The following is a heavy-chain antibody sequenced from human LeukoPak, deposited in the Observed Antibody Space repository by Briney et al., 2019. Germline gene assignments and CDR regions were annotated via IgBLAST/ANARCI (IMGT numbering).Heavy chain of an antibody. CDR3: ARIGYSSSCTDY. CDR2: IKQDGSVK. Sequence: GSLRLSCAASGFTVSSNYMSWVRQAPGKGLEWVANIKQDGSVKYYVDSVKGRVTISRDNAKNSLYLQMNSLRAEDTAVYYCARIGYSSSCTDYWGQGTLVTVSS. CDR1: GFTVSSNY. J-gene: IGHJ4*02. D-gene: IGHD6-13*01. V-gene: IGHV3-7*01.